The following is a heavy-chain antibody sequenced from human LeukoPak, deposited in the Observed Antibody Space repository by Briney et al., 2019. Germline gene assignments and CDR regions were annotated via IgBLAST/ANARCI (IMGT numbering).Heavy chain of an antibody. CDR3: AKAGDSTRTYNWFDP. J-gene: IGHJ5*02. CDR2: ISYDGSNK. D-gene: IGHD2-21*02. V-gene: IGHV3-30*18. Sequence: GGSLRLSCAASGFTFTNYGMHWVRQAPGKGLEWVAIISYDGSNKFYADSVKGRFTISRDTSKNTLYLQMNSLRAEDTAVYYCAKAGDSTRTYNWFDPWGQGTLVTVSS. CDR1: GFTFTNYG.